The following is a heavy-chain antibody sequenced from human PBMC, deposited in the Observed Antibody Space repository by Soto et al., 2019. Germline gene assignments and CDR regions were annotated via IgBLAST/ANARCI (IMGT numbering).Heavy chain of an antibody. CDR2: ITWNGGTI. CDR1: GFAFDYYV. CDR3: AKGGSAALIAPSGRDNWFDP. D-gene: IGHD6-13*01. Sequence: PGGSLRLSCGASGFAFDYYVMRWVRQPPGRGLEWVSGITWNGGTIRYVDSVKGRFTISRDNAENSLYLQMNSLRPEDTAVYYCAKGGSAALIAPSGRDNWFDPWGQGTQVTVSS. J-gene: IGHJ5*02. V-gene: IGHV3-9*01.